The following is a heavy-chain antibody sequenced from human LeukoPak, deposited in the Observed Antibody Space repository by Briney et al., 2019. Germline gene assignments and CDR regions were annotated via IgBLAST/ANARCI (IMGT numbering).Heavy chain of an antibody. V-gene: IGHV1-2*02. Sequence: ASVKVSCKASGYTFTGYYMHWVRQAPGQGLEWMGWINPNSGGTNYAQKFQGRVTMTRDTSTSTAYMELSRLRSDDTAVYYCARQDSGDYYDSSGYSLDYWGQGTLVTVSS. CDR2: INPNSGGT. CDR3: ARQDSGDYYDSSGYSLDY. CDR1: GYTFTGYY. J-gene: IGHJ4*02. D-gene: IGHD3-22*01.